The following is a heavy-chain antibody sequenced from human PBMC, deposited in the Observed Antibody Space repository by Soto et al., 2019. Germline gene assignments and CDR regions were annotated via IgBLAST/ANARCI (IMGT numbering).Heavy chain of an antibody. Sequence: ETLSLTCTVSGGSISSYYWSWIRQPPGKGLEWIGYIYYSGSTNYNPSLKSRVTISVDTSKNQFSLKLSSVTAADTAVYYCARDGGYCSGGSCPQYYYYGMDVWGQGTTVTVSS. CDR1: GGSISSYY. V-gene: IGHV4-59*01. D-gene: IGHD2-15*01. J-gene: IGHJ6*02. CDR3: ARDGGYCSGGSCPQYYYYGMDV. CDR2: IYYSGST.